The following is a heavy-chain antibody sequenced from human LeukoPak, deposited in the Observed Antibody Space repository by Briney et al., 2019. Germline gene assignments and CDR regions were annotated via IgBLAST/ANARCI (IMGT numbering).Heavy chain of an antibody. CDR2: INHSGST. V-gene: IGHV4-34*01. CDR1: GGSFSGYY. D-gene: IGHD7-27*01. J-gene: IGHJ4*02. CDR3: ARDELGFDY. Sequence: SETLSLTCAVYGGSFSGYYWSWIRQPPGKGLEWIGEINHSGSTNYNPSLKSRVTISVDTSKNQFSLKLSSVTAADMAVYYCARDELGFDYWGQGTLVTVSS.